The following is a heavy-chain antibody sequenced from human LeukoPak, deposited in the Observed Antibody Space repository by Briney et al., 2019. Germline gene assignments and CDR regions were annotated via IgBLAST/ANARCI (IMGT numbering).Heavy chain of an antibody. V-gene: IGHV3-30-3*01. CDR1: GFTFSSYA. CDR3: AGAIVVVPAASLDY. Sequence: PGRSLRLSCAASGFTFSSYAMHWVRQAPGKGLEWVAVISYDGSNKYYADSVKGRFTISRDNSKNTLYLQMNSLRAEDTAAYYCAGAIVVVPAASLDYWGQGTLVTVSS. CDR2: ISYDGSNK. J-gene: IGHJ4*02. D-gene: IGHD2-2*01.